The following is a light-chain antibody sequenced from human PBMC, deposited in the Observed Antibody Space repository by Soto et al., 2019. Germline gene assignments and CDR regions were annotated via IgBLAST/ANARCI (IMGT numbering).Light chain of an antibody. J-gene: IGKJ4*01. Sequence: EIVMTQSPATLSVSPGERSTVSFRASQSVRGNLAWYQHKPGQTPRLLIYDTSTRATGVPTRFSGSRSGTEFTLTISSLQSEDFAVYYCQRYNNWPLTFGGGTKVDIK. CDR2: DTS. CDR3: QRYNNWPLT. CDR1: QSVRGN. V-gene: IGKV3-15*01.